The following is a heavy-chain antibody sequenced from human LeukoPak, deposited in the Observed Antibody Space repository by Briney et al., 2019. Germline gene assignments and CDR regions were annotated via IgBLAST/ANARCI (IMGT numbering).Heavy chain of an antibody. CDR1: GGTLSSYA. CDR3: ASSTDSSGYYVDY. D-gene: IGHD3-22*01. CDR2: IIPIFGTA. V-gene: IGHV1-69*13. J-gene: IGHJ4*02. Sequence: SVKVSCKASGGTLSSYAISWVRQAPGQGLEWMGGIIPIFGTANYAQKFQGRVTITADESTSTAYMELSSLRSEDTAVYYCASSTDSSGYYVDYWGQGTLVTVSS.